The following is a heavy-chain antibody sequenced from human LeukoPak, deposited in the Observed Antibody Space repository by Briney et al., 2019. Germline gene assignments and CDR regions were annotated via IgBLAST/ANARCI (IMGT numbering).Heavy chain of an antibody. Sequence: GGSLRLSCAASGFTFSSYSMNWVRQAPGKGLEWVSSISSSSSYIYYADSVKGRFTISRDNAKNSLYLQMNSLGAEDTAVYYCARLYCSSTSCLTGRFDYGGQGTLVTVSS. CDR1: GFTFSSYS. V-gene: IGHV3-21*01. J-gene: IGHJ4*02. CDR3: ARLYCSSTSCLTGRFDY. D-gene: IGHD2-2*01. CDR2: ISSSSSYI.